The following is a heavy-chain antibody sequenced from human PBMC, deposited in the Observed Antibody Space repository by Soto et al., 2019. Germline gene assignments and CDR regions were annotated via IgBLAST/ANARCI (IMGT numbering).Heavy chain of an antibody. V-gene: IGHV3-21*03. CDR3: ARDFDSSGYYGPVGAFDI. J-gene: IGHJ3*02. D-gene: IGHD3-22*01. CDR2: ISSSTTYI. CDR1: RFTFSSYT. Sequence: EVQLVESGGGLVKPGGSLRLSCSASRFTFSSYTMNWVRQAPGKGLEWVSSISSSTTYIYYADSVKGRLTISRDNAKNSLYLQVNSLRAEDTAVYYCARDFDSSGYYGPVGAFDIWGQGTMVTVSS.